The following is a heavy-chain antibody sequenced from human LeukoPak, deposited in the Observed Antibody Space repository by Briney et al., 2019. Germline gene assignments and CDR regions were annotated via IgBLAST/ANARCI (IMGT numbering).Heavy chain of an antibody. Sequence: SETLSLTCTVSGGSISSYYWSWIRQPAGKGLEWIGRIYTSGSTNYNPSLKSRVAMSLDTSKNQFSLKLSSLTAADTAVYYCARVSLDYVWGSYRSYYFDYWGQGTLVTVSS. CDR1: GGSISSYY. CDR3: ARVSLDYVWGSYRSYYFDY. V-gene: IGHV4-4*07. CDR2: IYTSGST. D-gene: IGHD3-16*02. J-gene: IGHJ4*02.